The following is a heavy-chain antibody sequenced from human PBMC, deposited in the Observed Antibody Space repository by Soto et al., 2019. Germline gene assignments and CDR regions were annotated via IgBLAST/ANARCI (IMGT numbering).Heavy chain of an antibody. CDR1: GFTVTGYW. V-gene: IGHV3-7*03. D-gene: IGHD3-22*01. CDR2: IKQDGSEK. Sequence: SGGSLRLSCVATGFTVTGYWMGWVRQAPGKGLEWVANIKQDGSEKHYVDSGKGRFTISKDSAKNSLFLQMNSLRAEDTAVYYCARALVVVTEYFDYWGQGILVTVSS. J-gene: IGHJ4*02. CDR3: ARALVVVTEYFDY.